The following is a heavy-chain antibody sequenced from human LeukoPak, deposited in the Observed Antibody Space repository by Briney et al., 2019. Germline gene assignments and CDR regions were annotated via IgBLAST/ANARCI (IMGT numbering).Heavy chain of an antibody. D-gene: IGHD5-12*01. V-gene: IGHV1-69*04. CDR3: ARDVSVEMATIVYFDY. CDR2: IIPILGMA. Sequence: ASVKVSCKASGGTFSSYAISWVRQAPGQGLEWMGRIIPILGMANYAQKFQGRVTITADKSTSTAYMELSSLRSEDTAVYYCARDVSVEMATIVYFDYWGQGTLVTVSS. J-gene: IGHJ4*02. CDR1: GGTFSSYA.